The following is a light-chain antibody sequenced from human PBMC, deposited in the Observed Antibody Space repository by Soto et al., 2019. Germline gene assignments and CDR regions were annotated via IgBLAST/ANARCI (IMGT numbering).Light chain of an antibody. CDR1: SSDVGGYNY. Sequence: QSVLTQPAPVSGSPGQSITISCTGTSSDVGGYNYVSWYQHHPGKAPKLIIYDVSNRPSGVSNLFSGSKSGNTASLTISGLQPEDEADYYCSSYTTSNTRQIVFGTGTKVTVL. J-gene: IGLJ1*01. V-gene: IGLV2-14*03. CDR3: SSYTTSNTRQIV. CDR2: DVS.